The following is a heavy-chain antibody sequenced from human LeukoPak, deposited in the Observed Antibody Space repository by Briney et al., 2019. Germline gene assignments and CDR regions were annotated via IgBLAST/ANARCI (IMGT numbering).Heavy chain of an antibody. V-gene: IGHV4-59*01. CDR2: IYYSGST. J-gene: IGHJ4*02. CDR1: GGSISSYY. D-gene: IGHD3-10*01. CDR3: ARVRGYYYGSGSYYNNLYFDY. Sequence: PSETLSLTCTVSGGSISSYYWSWIRQPPGKGLEWIGYIYYSGSTNYNPSLKSRVTISVDTSKNQLSLELSSVTAADTAVYYCARVRGYYYGSGSYYNNLYFDYWGQGTLVTVSS.